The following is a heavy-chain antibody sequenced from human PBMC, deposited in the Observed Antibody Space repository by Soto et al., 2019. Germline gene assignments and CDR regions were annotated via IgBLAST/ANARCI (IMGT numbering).Heavy chain of an antibody. V-gene: IGHV4-34*01. CDR2: INHSGST. D-gene: IGHD6-13*01. Sequence: SETLSLTCAVYGGSFSGYYWSWIRQPPGKGLEWIGEINHSGSTNYNPSLKSRVTISVDTSKSQFSLKLSSVTAADTAVYYCARGMGGIAAAQTYYFDYWGQGTLVTVSS. CDR1: GGSFSGYY. J-gene: IGHJ4*02. CDR3: ARGMGGIAAAQTYYFDY.